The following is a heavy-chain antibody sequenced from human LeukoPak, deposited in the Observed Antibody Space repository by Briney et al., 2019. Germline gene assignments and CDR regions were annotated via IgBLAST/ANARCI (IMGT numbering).Heavy chain of an antibody. V-gene: IGHV1-2*02. CDR1: GYTFTGYY. Sequence: ASVKVSCKASGYTFTGYYVHWVRQAPGQGPEWMGWINPNSGGTNYAQKFQGRVTMTRDTSISTAYMELSRLRSDDTAVYYCARTAAAGTSQFYMRPFDPWGQGTLVTVSS. CDR2: INPNSGGT. D-gene: IGHD6-13*01. CDR3: ARTAAAGTSQFYMRPFDP. J-gene: IGHJ5*02.